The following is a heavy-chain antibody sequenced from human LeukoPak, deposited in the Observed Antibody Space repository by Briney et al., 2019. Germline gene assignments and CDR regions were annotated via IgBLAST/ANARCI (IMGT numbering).Heavy chain of an antibody. V-gene: IGHV1-69*13. CDR2: IIPIFGTA. Sequence: SVKLSCKASGDTFSSYAISWVRQAPAQGLEWMGGIIPIFGTANYAQKFQGRVTITADESTSTAYMELSSLRSEDTAVYYCASNAERYYDILTGGFDYWGQGTLVTVSS. J-gene: IGHJ4*02. CDR1: GDTFSSYA. D-gene: IGHD3-9*01. CDR3: ASNAERYYDILTGGFDY.